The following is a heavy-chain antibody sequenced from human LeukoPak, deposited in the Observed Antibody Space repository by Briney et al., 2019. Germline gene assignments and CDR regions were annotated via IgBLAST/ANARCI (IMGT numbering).Heavy chain of an antibody. V-gene: IGHV4-34*01. CDR3: GAGYYGSGSYYANDY. CDR2: INHSGST. Sequence: SETLSLTCAVYGGSFSGYYWSWIRQPPGKGLEWIGEINHSGSTNYNPSLKSRVTISVDTSKNQFSLKLSSVTAADTAVYYCGAGYYGSGSYYANDYWGQGTLVTVSS. D-gene: IGHD3-10*01. J-gene: IGHJ4*02. CDR1: GGSFSGYY.